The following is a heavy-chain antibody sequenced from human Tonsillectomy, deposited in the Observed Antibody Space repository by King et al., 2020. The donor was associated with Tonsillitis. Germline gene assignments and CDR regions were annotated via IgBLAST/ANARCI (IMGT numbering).Heavy chain of an antibody. CDR3: ARDFYGSGSYYNSYCYYGMDV. V-gene: IGHV3-21*01. CDR1: GFTFSSYS. J-gene: IGHJ6*02. D-gene: IGHD3-10*01. Sequence: VQLVESGGGLVKPGGSLRLSCAASGFTFSSYSMNWVRQAPGKGLEWVSSISSSSSYIYYADSVKGRFTISRDNAKNSLYLQMNSLRAEDTAVYYCARDFYGSGSYYNSYCYYGMDVWGQGTTVTVSS. CDR2: ISSSSSYI.